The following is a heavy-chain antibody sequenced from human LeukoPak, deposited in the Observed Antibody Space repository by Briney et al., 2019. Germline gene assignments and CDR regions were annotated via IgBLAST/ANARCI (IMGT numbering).Heavy chain of an antibody. D-gene: IGHD2-15*01. J-gene: IGHJ4*02. V-gene: IGHV3-7*03. CDR3: AADLGDCSGGNCYSRSGFDC. Sequence: GGSLRLSCVASDFTFSFYWMTWVRQAPGKGLEWVANILPDGSQKYYVDSVKGRFTISRDNPKNSLYLQMNSLKTEDTGVYYCAADLGDCSGGNCYSRSGFDCWGQGTLVTVSS. CDR2: ILPDGSQK. CDR1: DFTFSFYW.